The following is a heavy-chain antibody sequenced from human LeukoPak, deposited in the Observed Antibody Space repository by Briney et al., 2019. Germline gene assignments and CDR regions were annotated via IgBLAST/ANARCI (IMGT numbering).Heavy chain of an antibody. Sequence: GGSLRLSRAASGFTLSSYAMTWVRQAPGKGLEWVSTISGSGGSTFYADSVMGRFTISRDNSKNTLSLHMNSLRAEDTAIYYCAKDRESGYAPYDMDVWGRGTTVTVSS. J-gene: IGHJ6*02. CDR3: AKDRESGYAPYDMDV. D-gene: IGHD5-12*01. CDR2: ISGSGGST. CDR1: GFTLSSYA. V-gene: IGHV3-23*01.